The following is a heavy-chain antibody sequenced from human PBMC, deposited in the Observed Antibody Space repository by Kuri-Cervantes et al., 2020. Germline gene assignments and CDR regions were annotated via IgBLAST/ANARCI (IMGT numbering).Heavy chain of an antibody. J-gene: IGHJ4*02. CDR3: ARVLRSSSCDY. CDR1: GFTFSSYA. Sequence: GESLKISCAASGFTFSSYAMSWVRQAPGKGLEWVSSITGSADATYYADSVKGRFTISRDNSKNTLYLQMSSLRAEDTALYYCARVLRSSSCDYWGQGTLVTDSS. D-gene: IGHD6-13*01. CDR2: ITGSADAT. V-gene: IGHV3-23*01.